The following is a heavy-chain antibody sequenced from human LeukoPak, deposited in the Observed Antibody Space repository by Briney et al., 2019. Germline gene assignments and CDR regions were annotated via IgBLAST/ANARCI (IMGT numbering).Heavy chain of an antibody. CDR2: ISGSGAST. J-gene: IGHJ6*02. CDR1: GFTFSSYA. V-gene: IGHV3-23*01. D-gene: IGHD1-14*01. CDR3: AKNQDGYYYYGMDV. Sequence: PGGSLLLSCAASGFTFSSYAMSWVRQAPGKGLEWVSAISGSGASTYYADSVKGRFTVSRDSSRNTLYLQMNSLRAEDTAVYYCAKNQDGYYYYGMDVWGQGTTVTVSS.